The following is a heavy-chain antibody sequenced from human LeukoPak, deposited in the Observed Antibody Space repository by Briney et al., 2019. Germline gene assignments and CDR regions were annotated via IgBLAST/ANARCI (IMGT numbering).Heavy chain of an antibody. Sequence: PGGSLRLSCAASGFIFSTYSMNWVRQAPGKGPEWVSLIKGSGDSTYYADSVRGRFTISRDNSKNTLYLQMNSLRGEDTAVYYCAKGEVVPAAIYGMDVWGQGTTVTVS. CDR1: GFIFSTYS. J-gene: IGHJ6*02. D-gene: IGHD2-2*02. CDR3: AKGEVVPAAIYGMDV. V-gene: IGHV3-23*01. CDR2: IKGSGDST.